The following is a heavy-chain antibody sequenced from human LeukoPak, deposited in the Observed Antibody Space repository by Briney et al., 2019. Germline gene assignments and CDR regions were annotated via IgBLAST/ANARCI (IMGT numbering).Heavy chain of an antibody. CDR2: IIPIFGTV. J-gene: IGHJ4*02. CDR3: ARGFHSSSSPFDY. D-gene: IGHD6-13*01. CDR1: GGTFSSYA. Sequence: ASVKVSCKASGGTFSSYAISWVRQAPGQGLEWMGGIIPIFGTVNYAQKFQGRVTITTDESTSTAYMELSSLRSEDTAVYYCARGFHSSSSPFDYWGQGTLVTVSS. V-gene: IGHV1-69*05.